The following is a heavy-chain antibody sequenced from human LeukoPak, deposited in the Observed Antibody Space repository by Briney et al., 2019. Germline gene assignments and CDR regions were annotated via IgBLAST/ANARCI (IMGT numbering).Heavy chain of an antibody. Sequence: GGSLRLSCAASGFTFSSYAMSWVRQAPGKGLEGGSAISGSGGSTYYADSVKGRFTISRDNSKNTLYLQMNSLRAEDTAVYYCAKGAEYSSSWYYYMDVWGKGTTVTISS. CDR3: AKGAEYSSSWYYYMDV. J-gene: IGHJ6*03. D-gene: IGHD6-13*01. CDR2: ISGSGGST. V-gene: IGHV3-23*01. CDR1: GFTFSSYA.